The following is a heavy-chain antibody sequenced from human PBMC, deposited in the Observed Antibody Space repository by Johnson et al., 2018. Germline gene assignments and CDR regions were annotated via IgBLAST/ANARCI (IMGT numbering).Heavy chain of an antibody. CDR1: GFTFDVYA. J-gene: IGHJ4*02. Sequence: VQLVQSGGGVVQPGRSLRLSCAASGFTFDVYAMHWVRQTPGKGLVWVAGINWHGGIIGYADSVKGRFTISRDNAKNSLYLQMDSLRAEVTALYYCTKEKGAYYDSSGLDYWCQGTLVTVSS. D-gene: IGHD3-22*01. CDR3: TKEKGAYYDSSGLDY. V-gene: IGHV3-9*01. CDR2: INWHGGII.